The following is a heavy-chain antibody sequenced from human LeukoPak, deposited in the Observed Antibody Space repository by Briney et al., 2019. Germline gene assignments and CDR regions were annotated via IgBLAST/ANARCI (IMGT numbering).Heavy chain of an antibody. CDR3: ARVSPMVRGVTYYYYYVDV. CDR2: INHSGST. J-gene: IGHJ6*03. V-gene: IGHV4-34*01. Sequence: PSETLSLTCAVYGGSFSGYYWSWIRQPPGKGLEWIGEINHSGSTNYNPSLKSRVTISVDTSKNQFSLKLSSVTAADTAVYYCARVSPMVRGVTYYYYYVDVWGKGTTVTVSS. CDR1: GGSFSGYY. D-gene: IGHD3-10*01.